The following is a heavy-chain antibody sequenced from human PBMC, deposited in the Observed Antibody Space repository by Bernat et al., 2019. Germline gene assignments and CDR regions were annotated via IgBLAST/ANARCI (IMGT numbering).Heavy chain of an antibody. D-gene: IGHD6-19*01. CDR3: ASTYSSGWLDAFDI. J-gene: IGHJ3*02. CDR2: IYYSGST. Sequence: QLQLQDSGPGLVKPSETLSLTCTVPGGSIRSSSYYWGWIRQPPGTGLEWIGSIYYSGSTYYNPSLKSRVTISVDTSTNQFSLKLSSVTAADTAVYYCASTYSSGWLDAFDIWGQGTMVTVSS. V-gene: IGHV4-39*01. CDR1: GGSIRSSSYY.